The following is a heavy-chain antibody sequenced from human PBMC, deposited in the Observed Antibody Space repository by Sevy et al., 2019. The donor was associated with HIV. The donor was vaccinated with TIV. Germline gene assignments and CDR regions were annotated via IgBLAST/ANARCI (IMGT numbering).Heavy chain of an antibody. D-gene: IGHD1-1*01. CDR2: ISDSWST. V-gene: IGHV4-61*01. CDR1: GASVSSVSNY. Sequence: SETLSLTCTVSGASVSSVSNYWIWIRQPPGKGLEWMGYISDSWSTNYNPSLKRRVSISVDMSKNQFSLNLTSMTAADTAVYYCASGPRYNYHFYGMDVWGQGTTVTVSS. CDR3: ASGPRYNYHFYGMDV. J-gene: IGHJ6*02.